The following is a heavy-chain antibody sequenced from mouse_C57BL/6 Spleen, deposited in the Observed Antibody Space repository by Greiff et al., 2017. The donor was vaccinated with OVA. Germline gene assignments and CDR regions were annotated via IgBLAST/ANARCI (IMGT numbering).Heavy chain of an antibody. V-gene: IGHV1-9*01. D-gene: IGHD2-4*01. CDR1: GYTFTGYW. CDR2: ILPGSGNT. J-gene: IGHJ4*01. Sequence: QVQLQQPGAELMKPGASVKLSCKATGYTFTGYWIEWVKQRPGHGLEWIGEILPGSGNTNYNEKFKGKATFTADTSSNTAYMQLSSLTTEDSAIYYCARDGGLRRGYAMDYWGQGTSVTVSS. CDR3: ARDGGLRRGYAMDY.